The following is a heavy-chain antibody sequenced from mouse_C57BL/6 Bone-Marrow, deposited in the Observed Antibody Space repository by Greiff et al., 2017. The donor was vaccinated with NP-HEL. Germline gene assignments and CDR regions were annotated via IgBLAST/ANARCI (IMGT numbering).Heavy chain of an antibody. CDR3: AKIGLGFAY. V-gene: IGHV2-5*01. Sequence: VKLMESGPGLVQPSQSLSITCTVSGFSLTSYGVHWVRQSPGKGLEWLGVIWRGRSTDYNAAFMSRLSITKDNSKSQVFFKMNSLQADDTAIYYCAKIGLGFAYWGQGTLVTVSA. CDR1: GFSLTSYG. J-gene: IGHJ3*01. CDR2: IWRGRST. D-gene: IGHD3-3*01.